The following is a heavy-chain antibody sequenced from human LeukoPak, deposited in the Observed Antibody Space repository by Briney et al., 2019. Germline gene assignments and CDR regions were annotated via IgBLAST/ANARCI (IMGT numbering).Heavy chain of an antibody. CDR3: ASSRVYRSSWYDYFDN. CDR1: GGSISSYY. J-gene: IGHJ4*02. V-gene: IGHV4-34*01. Sequence: SETLSLTCTVSGGSISSYYWSWIRQPPGKGLEYIGDINNSGGTNYNPSLKSRVTISVDTSKNQFSLKLSSVTAADTAVYYCASSRVYRSSWYDYFDNWGQGTLVTVSS. D-gene: IGHD6-13*01. CDR2: INNSGGT.